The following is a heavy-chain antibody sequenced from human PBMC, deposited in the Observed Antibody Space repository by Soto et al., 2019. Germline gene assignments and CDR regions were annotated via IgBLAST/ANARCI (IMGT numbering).Heavy chain of an antibody. CDR1: GFTFSSYA. CDR2: ISCSGGSK. J-gene: IGHJ6*02. D-gene: IGHD3-3*01. V-gene: IGHV3-23*01. Sequence: GGSLRLSCAASGFTFSSYAMSWVRQAPGKGLEWVSAISCSGGSKYYADSVKVRFTISRDNSKNTLYLQMNSLRAEDTAVYYCAKATTTAYYDFCSGYFPQRDHLYHGMDXWGQGTPVTVS. CDR3: AKATTTAYYDFCSGYFPQRDHLYHGMDX.